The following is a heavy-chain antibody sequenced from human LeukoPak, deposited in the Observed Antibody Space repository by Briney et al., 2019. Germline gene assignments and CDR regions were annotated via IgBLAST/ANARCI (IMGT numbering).Heavy chain of an antibody. Sequence: PGGSLRLSCAASGFTFSNYYMSWIRQAPGKGLEWVAVISYDGSNKYYADSVKGRFTISRDNSKNTLYLQMNSLRAEDTAVYYCARDQFVYSSSAVDYWGQGTLVTVSS. CDR2: ISYDGSNK. D-gene: IGHD6-6*01. CDR1: GFTFSNYY. J-gene: IGHJ4*02. V-gene: IGHV3-30*03. CDR3: ARDQFVYSSSAVDY.